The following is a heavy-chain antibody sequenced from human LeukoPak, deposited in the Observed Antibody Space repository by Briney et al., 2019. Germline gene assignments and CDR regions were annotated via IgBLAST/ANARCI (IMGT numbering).Heavy chain of an antibody. J-gene: IGHJ4*02. V-gene: IGHV1-2*02. CDR2: INPNSGGT. D-gene: IGHD2-15*01. Sequence: GASVKVSCKASGYTFTGYYVHWVRQAPGQGLEWVGWINPNSGGTKYAQKFQGRVTMTRDTSITTAYMELSSLRSDDTAVYYCARFLGYCSAGSCYFDHWGQGTLVTVSS. CDR3: ARFLGYCSAGSCYFDH. CDR1: GYTFTGYY.